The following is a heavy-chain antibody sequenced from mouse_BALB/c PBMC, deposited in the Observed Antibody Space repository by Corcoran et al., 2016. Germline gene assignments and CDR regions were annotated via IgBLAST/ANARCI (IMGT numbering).Heavy chain of an antibody. Sequence: QIQLVQSGPELKKPGETVKISCKASGYTFTNYGMNWVKQAPGKGLKWMGWINTYTGEPTYADDFKGRFAFSLETSAITAYLQINNRKNEDTATYFCAREPRAMDYWGQGTSVTVSS. CDR1: GYTFTNYG. V-gene: IGHV9-3-1*01. J-gene: IGHJ4*01. CDR2: INTYTGEP. CDR3: AREPRAMDY.